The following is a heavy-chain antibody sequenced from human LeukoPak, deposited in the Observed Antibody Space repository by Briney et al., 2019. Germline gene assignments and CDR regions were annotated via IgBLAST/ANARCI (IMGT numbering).Heavy chain of an antibody. J-gene: IGHJ4*02. CDR3: ARTIVTVTSNEGYYFDY. Sequence: GGSLRLSCAASGFTFSSYAMSWVRQAPGKGLEWVSAISGSGGSTYYADSVKGRFTISRDNSKNTLYLQMNSLRAEDTAVYYCARTIVTVTSNEGYYFDYWGEGTLVTVSS. CDR2: ISGSGGST. D-gene: IGHD4-11*01. CDR1: GFTFSSYA. V-gene: IGHV3-23*01.